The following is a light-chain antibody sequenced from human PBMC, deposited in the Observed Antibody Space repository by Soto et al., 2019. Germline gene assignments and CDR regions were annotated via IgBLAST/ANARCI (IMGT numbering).Light chain of an antibody. Sequence: EIVLTQSPATLSLSPGERATLSCRASQSVSSYLAWYQQKPGQAPRLLIYDASNRNTGVPARFSGSGSGTDITHTISSLKPENFAVYYSQQRSNWPPLTFGGGTKVEIK. CDR2: DAS. CDR1: QSVSSY. CDR3: QQRSNWPPLT. J-gene: IGKJ4*01. V-gene: IGKV3-11*01.